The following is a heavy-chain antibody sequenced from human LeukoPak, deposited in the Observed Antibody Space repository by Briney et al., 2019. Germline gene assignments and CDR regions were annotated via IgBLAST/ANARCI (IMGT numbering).Heavy chain of an antibody. Sequence: GGSLRLSCAASGFTFDDYAMHWVRQAPGKGLEWVSGISWNSGSIGYADSVKGRFTISRDNAKNSLYLQMNSLRTGDTALYYCAKEGVRGVAYFDYWGQGTLVTVSS. CDR2: ISWNSGSI. CDR3: AKEGVRGVAYFDY. D-gene: IGHD3-10*01. CDR1: GFTFDDYA. V-gene: IGHV3-9*01. J-gene: IGHJ4*02.